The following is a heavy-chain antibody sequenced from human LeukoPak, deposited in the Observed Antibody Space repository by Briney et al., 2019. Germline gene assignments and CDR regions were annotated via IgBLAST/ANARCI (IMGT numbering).Heavy chain of an antibody. D-gene: IGHD6-19*01. V-gene: IGHV3-20*03. CDR2: INWNGGST. CDR3: ARDLVAGTTTGAFDI. Sequence: GGSLRLSYTASGFTFDAYGMSWVRQAPGKGLEWVSGINWNGGSTVYADTVKGRFTITRDNAKNSLYLQMNSLRAEDTDLYYCARDLVAGTTTGAFDIWGQGTMVTVSS. J-gene: IGHJ3*02. CDR1: GFTFDAYG.